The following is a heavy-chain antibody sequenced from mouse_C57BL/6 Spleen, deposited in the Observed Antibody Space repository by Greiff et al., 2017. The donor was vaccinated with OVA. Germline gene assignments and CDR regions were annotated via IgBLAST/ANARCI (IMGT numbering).Heavy chain of an antibody. V-gene: IGHV1-74*01. CDR1: GYTFTSYW. CDR2: IHPSDSDT. CDR3: AIPTEGWYFDV. J-gene: IGHJ1*03. Sequence: QVQLQQPGAELVKPGASVKVSCKASGYTFTSYWMHWVKQRPGQGLEWIGRIHPSDSDTNYNQKFKGKATLTVDKSSSPAYMQLSSLTSEDSAVYYCAIPTEGWYFDVWGTGTTVTVSS.